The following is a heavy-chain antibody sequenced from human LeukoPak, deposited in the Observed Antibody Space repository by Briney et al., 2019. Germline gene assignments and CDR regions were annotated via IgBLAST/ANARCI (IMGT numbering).Heavy chain of an antibody. D-gene: IGHD2-8*02. J-gene: IGHJ4*02. CDR3: ARSQYWSLDY. Sequence: SETLSLTCTVSGGSISSGGYYWSWIRQPPGKGLEWIGYIYHSGSTYYNPSLKSRVTISADQSRNQFSLELSSVTAADTAVYYCARSQYWSLDYWGQGTLVTVS. CDR1: GGSISSGGYY. CDR2: IYHSGST. V-gene: IGHV4-30-2*01.